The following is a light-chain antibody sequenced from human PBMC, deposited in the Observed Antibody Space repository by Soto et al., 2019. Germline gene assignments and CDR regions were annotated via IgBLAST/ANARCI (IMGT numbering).Light chain of an antibody. CDR3: QQYNNWPPWT. CDR2: GAS. Sequence: EIVLTQSPGTLSLSPVERATLSCMASQSVSNNYLAWYQQKPGQAPRLLIYGASNRATGIPARFSGSGSGTEFTLTISSLQSEDFAVYYCQQYNNWPPWTFGQGTKVDI. V-gene: IGKV3D-15*01. J-gene: IGKJ1*01. CDR1: QSVSNN.